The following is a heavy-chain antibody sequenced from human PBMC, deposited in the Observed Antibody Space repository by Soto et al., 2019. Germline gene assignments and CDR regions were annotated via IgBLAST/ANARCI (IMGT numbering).Heavy chain of an antibody. Sequence: QVQLVESGGGVVQPGRSLRLSCAASGFTFSSYGMHWVRQAPGKGLEWVAVIWYDGSKKYYVDSVKGRFTISRDNSKNTLNLQMNSLRGEDTAVYYCAQDAGLRWQSTPLDYWGQGTPVTVSS. CDR3: AQDAGLRWQSTPLDY. D-gene: IGHD4-17*01. CDR1: GFTFSSYG. CDR2: IWYDGSKK. V-gene: IGHV3-33*06. J-gene: IGHJ4*02.